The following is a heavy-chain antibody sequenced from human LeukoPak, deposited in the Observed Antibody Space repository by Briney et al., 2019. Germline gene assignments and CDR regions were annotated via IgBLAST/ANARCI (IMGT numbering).Heavy chain of an antibody. Sequence: PGGSLRLSCAASGFTFSSYGMHWVRQAPGKGLEWVAFIRYDGSNKYYADSVKGRFTISRDNSKNTLYLQMNSLRAEDTAVYYCARYYYDSSGYRRAIDYWGQGTLVTVSS. CDR3: ARYYYDSSGYRRAIDY. V-gene: IGHV3-30*02. D-gene: IGHD3-22*01. J-gene: IGHJ4*02. CDR1: GFTFSSYG. CDR2: IRYDGSNK.